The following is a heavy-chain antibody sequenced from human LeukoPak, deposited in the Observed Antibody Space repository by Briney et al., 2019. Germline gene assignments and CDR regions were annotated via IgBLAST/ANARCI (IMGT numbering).Heavy chain of an antibody. CDR3: ARVGGYGEYDP. Sequence: ASVKVSCKASGYTFTSYYMHWVRQAPGQGLEWMGIINPSGGSTSYAQKFQGRVTMTTDTSTSTVYMELGSLRSDDTAVYYRARVGGYGEYDPWGQGTLVTVSS. J-gene: IGHJ5*02. CDR2: INPSGGST. CDR1: GYTFTSYY. D-gene: IGHD4-17*01. V-gene: IGHV1-46*01.